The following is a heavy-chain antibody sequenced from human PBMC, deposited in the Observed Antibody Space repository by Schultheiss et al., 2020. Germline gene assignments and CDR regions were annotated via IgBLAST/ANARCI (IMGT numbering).Heavy chain of an antibody. CDR1: GFSLSTSGVG. D-gene: IGHD6-19*01. J-gene: IGHJ6*02. V-gene: IGHV2-5*02. CDR2: IYWDDDK. CDR3: ARIHGWFTPYYGMDV. Sequence: SGPTLVKPTQTLTLTCTFSGFSLSTSGVGVGWIRQPPGKALEWLALIYWDDDKRYSPSLQNRVTITKDTSKNQVVLTMTNMDPVDTATYYCARIHGWFTPYYGMDVWGQGTTVTVSS.